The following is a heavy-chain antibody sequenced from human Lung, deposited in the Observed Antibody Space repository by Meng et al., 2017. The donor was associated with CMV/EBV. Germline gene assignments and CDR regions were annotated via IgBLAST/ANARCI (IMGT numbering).Heavy chain of an antibody. D-gene: IGHD6-13*01. CDR2: ISYDGSKK. J-gene: IGHJ4*02. Sequence: SLKISXAASGFTFNNSPMHWVRQAPGKGLEWLAVISYDGSKKYYADSVKGRFTISRDNSKNTLYLQMNSLRTEDTAVHYCARGSGRQLVRFLAYWGPGTXVNVAS. CDR3: ARGSGRQLVRFLAY. CDR1: GFTFNNSP. V-gene: IGHV3-30*04.